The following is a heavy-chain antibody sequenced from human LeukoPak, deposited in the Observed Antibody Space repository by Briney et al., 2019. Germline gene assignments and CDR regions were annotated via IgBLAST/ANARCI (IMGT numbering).Heavy chain of an antibody. D-gene: IGHD3-22*01. CDR1: GGSISSYY. Sequence: PSETLSLTCTVSGGSISSYYWGWIRQPPGKGLEWIGSIYYSGSTYYNPSLKSRVTISVDTSKNQFSLKLSSLTAADTAVYYCARVSGITMIVVVPEDGFDIWGQGTMVTVSS. CDR2: IYYSGST. J-gene: IGHJ3*02. CDR3: ARVSGITMIVVVPEDGFDI. V-gene: IGHV4-39*01.